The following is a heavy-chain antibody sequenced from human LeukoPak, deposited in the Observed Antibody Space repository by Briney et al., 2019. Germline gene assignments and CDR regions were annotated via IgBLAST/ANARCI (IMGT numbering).Heavy chain of an antibody. CDR2: ISSSTSTI. D-gene: IGHD1-26*01. Sequence: PGGSLRLSCAASGFTFSRDGMNWVRQAPGKGLEWLSYISSSTSTINYADSVKGRFTISRDNAKNSLYPQMNSLRAEDTAVYFCARDKKPLGSMDVWGKGTTVTVSS. J-gene: IGHJ6*03. V-gene: IGHV3-48*01. CDR1: GFTFSRDG. CDR3: ARDKKPLGSMDV.